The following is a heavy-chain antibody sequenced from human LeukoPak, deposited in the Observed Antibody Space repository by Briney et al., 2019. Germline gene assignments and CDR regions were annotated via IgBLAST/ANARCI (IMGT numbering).Heavy chain of an antibody. Sequence: GESLKISCKGSGYSFTSYWIGWVRQMPGKGLEWMEIIYPGDSDTRYSPSFQGQVTISADKSISTAYLQWSSLKASDTAMYYCARQGSCGGDCYDLDYWGQGTLVTVSS. CDR1: GYSFTSYW. J-gene: IGHJ4*02. D-gene: IGHD2-21*02. CDR3: ARQGSCGGDCYDLDY. V-gene: IGHV5-51*01. CDR2: IYPGDSDT.